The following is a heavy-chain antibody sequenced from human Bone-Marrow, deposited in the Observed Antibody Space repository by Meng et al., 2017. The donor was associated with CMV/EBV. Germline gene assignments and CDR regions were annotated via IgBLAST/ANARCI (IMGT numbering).Heavy chain of an antibody. J-gene: IGHJ6*02. Sequence: LSLTCAASGFTFSDHHMDWVRQAPGRGLEWVGEIKKKSDSYTTHYAASVKGRFTISRDDSKNSGYLKLSSLKTEDSAVYYCADLAEAFGMDVWGQGTTVTVSS. CDR2: IKKKSDSYTT. CDR1: GFTFSDHH. D-gene: IGHD6-19*01. V-gene: IGHV3-72*01. CDR3: ADLAEAFGMDV.